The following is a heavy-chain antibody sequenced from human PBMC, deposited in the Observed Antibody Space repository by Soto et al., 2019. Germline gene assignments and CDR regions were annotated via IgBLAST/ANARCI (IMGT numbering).Heavy chain of an antibody. CDR1: GGSISSGGYS. Sequence: SETLSLTCAVSGGSISSGGYSWSWIRQPPGKGLEWIGYIYHSGSTNYNPSLKSRVTISIDTSKNQFSLKLSSVSAADTAVYYCARHSFVWETPVWGPGTLVTVSS. D-gene: IGHD1-26*01. V-gene: IGHV4-30-2*01. J-gene: IGHJ4*02. CDR2: IYHSGST. CDR3: ARHSFVWETPV.